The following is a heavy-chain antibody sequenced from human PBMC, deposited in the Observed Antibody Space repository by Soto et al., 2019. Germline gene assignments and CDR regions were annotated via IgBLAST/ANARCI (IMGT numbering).Heavy chain of an antibody. D-gene: IGHD5-18*01. CDR3: ASGYSYGYYYYYGMDV. J-gene: IGHJ6*02. CDR1: GGTFSSYA. V-gene: IGHV1-69*13. CDR2: IIPIFGTA. Sequence: ASVKVSCKASGGTFSSYAISWVRQAPGQGLEWMGGIIPIFGTANYAQKFQGRVTITADESTSTTYMELSSLRSEDTAVYYCASGYSYGYYYYYGMDVWGQGTTVTVSS.